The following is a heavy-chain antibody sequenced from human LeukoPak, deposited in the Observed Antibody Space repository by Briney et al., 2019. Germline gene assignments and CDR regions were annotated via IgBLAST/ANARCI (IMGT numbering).Heavy chain of an antibody. D-gene: IGHD3-3*01. Sequence: GGSLRLSCAASGFTFSSCTIHWVRQAPGKGLEWVALISYDGSNKYYADSVKGRFTISRDNSKNTLYLQMNSLRAEDTAMYYCAKGTLFGVVTSFDFWGQGTLVTVSS. CDR1: GFTFSSCT. V-gene: IGHV3-30-3*01. J-gene: IGHJ4*02. CDR3: AKGTLFGVVTSFDF. CDR2: ISYDGSNK.